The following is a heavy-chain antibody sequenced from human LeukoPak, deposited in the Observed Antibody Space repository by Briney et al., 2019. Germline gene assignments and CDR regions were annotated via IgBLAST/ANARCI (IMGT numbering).Heavy chain of an antibody. J-gene: IGHJ4*02. D-gene: IGHD3-10*01. CDR3: ARQSRDGSKTRGYYFDY. CDR2: ICPADSDT. CDR1: GYIFTNYW. Sequence: NHGESLKISCQVPGYIFTNYWIGWVRQMPGKGLESMGIICPADSDTTYRPSFQGQVTISADKSISTVYLQWSSLKASDTAMYYCARQSRDGSKTRGYYFDYWGPGTQVTVSS. V-gene: IGHV5-51*01.